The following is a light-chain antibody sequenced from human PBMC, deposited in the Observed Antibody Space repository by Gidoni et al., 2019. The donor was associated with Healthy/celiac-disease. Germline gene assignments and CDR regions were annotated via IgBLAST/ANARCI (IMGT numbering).Light chain of an antibody. CDR3: QQSYSTPRWT. J-gene: IGKJ2*02. V-gene: IGKV1-39*01. Sequence: DIQMTQSPSSLSASVGDRVTITCRASQSISSYLHWYQQKPGKAPKLLIYAASSLQSGVPSRFSGSGSGTDFTLTISSLQPEDFATYYCQQSYSTPRWTFXXXTKLEIK. CDR1: QSISSY. CDR2: AAS.